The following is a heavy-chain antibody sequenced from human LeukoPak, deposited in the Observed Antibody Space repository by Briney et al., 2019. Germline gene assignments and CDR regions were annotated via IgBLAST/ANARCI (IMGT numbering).Heavy chain of an antibody. CDR3: ARDLSSSPYYYGMDV. J-gene: IGHJ6*02. CDR2: IYTSGST. Sequence: PSETLSRTCTVSGGSISSYYWSWIRQPAGKGLEWIGRIYTSGSTNYNPSLKSRVTMSVDTSKNQFSLKLSSVTAADTAVYYCARDLSSSPYYYGMDVWGQGTTVTVSS. D-gene: IGHD6-13*01. CDR1: GGSISSYY. V-gene: IGHV4-4*07.